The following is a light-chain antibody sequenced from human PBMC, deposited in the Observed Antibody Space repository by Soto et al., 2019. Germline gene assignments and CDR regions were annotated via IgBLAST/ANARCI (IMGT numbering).Light chain of an antibody. CDR2: EVS. CDR3: SSYTSGSLRV. Sequence: LTQPASVSGSPGQSITISCTGASSDVGGYNYVSWYQHHPGKAPKLLIYEVSYRPSGVSDRFSGSKSANTASLTISGLQAEDEADYYCSSYTSGSLRVFGTGTKVTVL. V-gene: IGLV2-14*01. J-gene: IGLJ1*01. CDR1: SSDVGGYNY.